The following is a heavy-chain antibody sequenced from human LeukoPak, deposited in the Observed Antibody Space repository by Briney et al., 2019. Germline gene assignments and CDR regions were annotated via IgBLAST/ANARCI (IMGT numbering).Heavy chain of an antibody. J-gene: IGHJ4*02. CDR1: DFTFSNYW. D-gene: IGHD2-2*02. Sequence: GGSLRLSCVASDFTFSNYWMHWVRQAPGKGLVWVSRINTYGNNTIYADSVKGRFTISRDNAKNTLYLQMNSLRAEDTAVYYCARVLYCTNTSCYSGNDYWGQGTLVTVSS. CDR3: ARVLYCTNTSCYSGNDY. V-gene: IGHV3-74*01. CDR2: INTYGNNT.